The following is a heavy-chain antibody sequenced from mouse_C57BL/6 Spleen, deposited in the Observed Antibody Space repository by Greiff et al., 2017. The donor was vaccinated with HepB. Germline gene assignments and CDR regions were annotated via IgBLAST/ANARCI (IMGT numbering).Heavy chain of an antibody. V-gene: IGHV1-22*01. CDR3: ARGDIYDGYYVHYFDY. Sequence: DVKLQESGPELVKPGASVKMSCKASGYTFTDYNMHWVKQSHGKSLEWIGYINPNNGGTSYNQKFKGKATLTVNKSSSTAYMELRSLTSEDSAVYYCARGDIYDGYYVHYFDYWGQGTTLTVSS. CDR2: INPNNGGT. J-gene: IGHJ2*01. CDR1: GYTFTDYN. D-gene: IGHD2-3*01.